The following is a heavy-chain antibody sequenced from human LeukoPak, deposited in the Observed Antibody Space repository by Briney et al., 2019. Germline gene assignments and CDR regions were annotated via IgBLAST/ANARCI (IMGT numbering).Heavy chain of an antibody. Sequence: GGSLRLSCAASGFTFSSYGMHWVRQAPGKGLEWVAVIWYDGSNKYYADSVKGRFTISRDNSKNTLYLQMNSLRAEDTAVYYCARDALYYYDSSGYEFDYWGQGTLVTVPS. CDR1: GFTFSSYG. D-gene: IGHD3-22*01. V-gene: IGHV3-33*01. J-gene: IGHJ4*02. CDR3: ARDALYYYDSSGYEFDY. CDR2: IWYDGSNK.